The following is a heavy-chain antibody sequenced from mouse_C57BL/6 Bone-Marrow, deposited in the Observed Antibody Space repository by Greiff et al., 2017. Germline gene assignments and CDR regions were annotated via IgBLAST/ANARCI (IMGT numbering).Heavy chain of an antibody. CDR1: GYTFTSYW. CDR3: ARKRTTVVALDY. Sequence: QVQLQQPGAELVRPGSSVKLSCKASGYTFTSYWMPWVQQRPIQGLEWIGNIDPSDSETHYNQKFKDKATLTVDKSSSTAYMQLSSLTSEDAAVYYGARKRTTVVALDYWGQGTTLTVSS. CDR2: IDPSDSET. V-gene: IGHV1-52*01. D-gene: IGHD1-1*01. J-gene: IGHJ2*01.